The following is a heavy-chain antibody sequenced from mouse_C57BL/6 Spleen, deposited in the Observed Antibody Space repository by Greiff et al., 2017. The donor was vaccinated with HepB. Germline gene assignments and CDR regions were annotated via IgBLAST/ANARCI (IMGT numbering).Heavy chain of an antibody. J-gene: IGHJ2*01. Sequence: EVKLVESEGGLVQPGRSMKLSCTASGFTFSDYYMAWVRQVPEKGLEWVANINYDGSSTYYLDSLKSRFIISRDNAKNILYLQMSSLKSEDTATYYCAREGLYDGYSFDYWGQGTTLTVSS. CDR3: AREGLYDGYSFDY. D-gene: IGHD2-3*01. CDR1: GFTFSDYY. V-gene: IGHV5-16*01. CDR2: INYDGSST.